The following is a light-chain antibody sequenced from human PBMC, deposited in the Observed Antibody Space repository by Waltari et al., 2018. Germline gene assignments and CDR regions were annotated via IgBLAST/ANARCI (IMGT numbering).Light chain of an antibody. CDR2: QDT. Sequence: SFDLTQPPSVSVSPGQTASITCSGDKLGDTYASWYQQRPAQAPVLVIYQDTKRPSGIPKRFSGSNSGNTATLTISGTQAMDEADYYCQAWDTRTAVFGGGTKLTVL. V-gene: IGLV3-1*01. CDR1: KLGDTY. CDR3: QAWDTRTAV. J-gene: IGLJ2*01.